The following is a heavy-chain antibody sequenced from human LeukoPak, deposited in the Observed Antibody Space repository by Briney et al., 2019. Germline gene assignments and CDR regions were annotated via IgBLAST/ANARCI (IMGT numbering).Heavy chain of an antibody. Sequence: GGSLRLSCAASGFTFSKAWMSWVRQAPGKGLEWVGRIKSKTDGGTTDYAAPVKGRFTISRDDSKNTLYLQMNSLKTEDTAVYYCTTFNGCSSTSCYGYYYYYMDVWGKGTTVTVSS. J-gene: IGHJ6*03. CDR1: GFTFSKAW. D-gene: IGHD2-2*01. CDR2: IKSKTDGGTT. V-gene: IGHV3-15*01. CDR3: TTFNGCSSTSCYGYYYYYMDV.